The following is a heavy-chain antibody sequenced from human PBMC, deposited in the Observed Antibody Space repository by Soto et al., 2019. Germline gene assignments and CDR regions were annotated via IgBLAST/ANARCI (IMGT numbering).Heavy chain of an antibody. Sequence: GASVKVSCKASGDTFGRNAIHWVRQAPGQGLEWMGGIIPMFPTTNYAQKFKGRLTINADKSTSTAYMEMSSLRSEDTAVYYCARDGDSADYGYWGQGTLVTVPQ. J-gene: IGHJ4*02. CDR1: GDTFGRNA. D-gene: IGHD2-21*01. V-gene: IGHV1-69*06. CDR3: ARDGDSADYGY. CDR2: IIPMFPTT.